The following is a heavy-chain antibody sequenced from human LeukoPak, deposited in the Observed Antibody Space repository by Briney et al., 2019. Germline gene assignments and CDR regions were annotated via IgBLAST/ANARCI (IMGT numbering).Heavy chain of an antibody. CDR2: ISSTSSYI. Sequence: GGSLRLSCAASGFTFSSYSMNWVRQAPGKGLEWVSSISSTSSYIYYADSVKGRFTISRDNAKNSLYLQMNSLRAEDTAVYYCATRPFPPTTVTTSYYYMDVWGKGTTATVAS. CDR1: GFTFSSYS. D-gene: IGHD4-11*01. CDR3: ATRPFPPTTVTTSYYYMDV. J-gene: IGHJ6*03. V-gene: IGHV3-21*01.